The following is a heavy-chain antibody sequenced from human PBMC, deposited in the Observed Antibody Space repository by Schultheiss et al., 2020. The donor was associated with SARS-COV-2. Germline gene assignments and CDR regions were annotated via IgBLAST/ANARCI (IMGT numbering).Heavy chain of an antibody. J-gene: IGHJ3*02. V-gene: IGHV3-33*01. D-gene: IGHD4-11*01. CDR1: GFTFSSYT. CDR3: AREDSNDAFDI. CDR2: IWYDGSNQ. Sequence: GGSLRLSCESSGFTFSSYTMHWVRQAPGKGLEWVGIIWYDGSNQYYADSVKGRFTISRDNSKNTLHLLMNSLRADDTAVYYCAREDSNDAFDIWGQGTVVTVSS.